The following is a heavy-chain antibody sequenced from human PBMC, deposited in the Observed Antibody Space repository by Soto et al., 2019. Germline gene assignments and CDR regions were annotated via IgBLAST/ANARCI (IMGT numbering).Heavy chain of an antibody. Sequence: QLLLVQSGAEVKKSGSSVKVSCKASGGSFSSLVISWLRQAPGQGPEWMGGINPMLGVANFAQKFQDRVTITADESTTTAYMELSSLRSEDTAVYYCARGPAQFDPWGQVTLVTVSS. CDR2: INPMLGVA. V-gene: IGHV1-69*01. CDR1: GGSFSSLV. J-gene: IGHJ5*02. D-gene: IGHD2-2*01. CDR3: ARGPAQFDP.